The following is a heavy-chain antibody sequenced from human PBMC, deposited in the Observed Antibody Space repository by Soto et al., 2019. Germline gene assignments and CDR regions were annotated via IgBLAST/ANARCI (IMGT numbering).Heavy chain of an antibody. CDR3: ARGGGYYDSSGYSDYFDY. J-gene: IGHJ4*02. D-gene: IGHD3-22*01. CDR2: INPSGGST. Sequence: ASVKVSCKASGYTFTSYAMHWVRQAPGQRLEWMGWINPSGGSTSYAQKFQGRVTMTRDTSTSTVYMELSSLRSEDTAVYYCARGGGYYDSSGYSDYFDYWGQGTLVTVSS. V-gene: IGHV1-46*01. CDR1: GYTFTSYA.